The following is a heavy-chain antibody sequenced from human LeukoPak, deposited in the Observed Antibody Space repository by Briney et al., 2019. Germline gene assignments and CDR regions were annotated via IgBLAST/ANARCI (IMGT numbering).Heavy chain of an antibody. V-gene: IGHV3-11*04. D-gene: IGHD2-15*01. J-gene: IGHJ5*02. CDR2: ITNTGSTI. Sequence: GGSLRLSCVVSGFTFSDYYMSWIRQAPWKGLEWVSYITNTGSTIKYADSVRGRFTISRDNAKNSLYLQLNSLRAEDTAVYYCARNLGYCSGENCYYFAPWGQGTLVTVSS. CDR3: ARNLGYCSGENCYYFAP. CDR1: GFTFSDYY.